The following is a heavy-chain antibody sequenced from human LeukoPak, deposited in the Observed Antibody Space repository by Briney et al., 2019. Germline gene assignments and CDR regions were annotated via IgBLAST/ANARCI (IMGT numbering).Heavy chain of an antibody. CDR3: AKDQHPRIAVAADY. Sequence: GGSLRLSCAASGFTFSSYAMHWVRQAPGKGLEWVALISYDGSNKYYADSVKGRFTISRDNSKNTLYLQMNSLRAEDTAVYYCAKDQHPRIAVAADYWGQGTLVTVSS. J-gene: IGHJ4*02. CDR1: GFTFSSYA. CDR2: ISYDGSNK. V-gene: IGHV3-30*18. D-gene: IGHD6-19*01.